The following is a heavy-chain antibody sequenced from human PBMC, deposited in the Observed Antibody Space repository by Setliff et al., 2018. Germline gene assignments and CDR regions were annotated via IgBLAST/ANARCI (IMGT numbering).Heavy chain of an antibody. J-gene: IGHJ6*03. V-gene: IGHV4-61*02. CDR3: ARANKKLDYYYYYYYMDV. D-gene: IGHD1-1*01. Sequence: SETLSLTCTVSGGSISSGSYYWTWIRQPAGKGLEWIGRIYVGGSANYNPSLKSRVTISVDTSKNQFSLKLSSVTAADTAVYYCARANKKLDYYYYYYYMDVWGKGTTVTVS. CDR1: GGSISSGSYY. CDR2: IYVGGSA.